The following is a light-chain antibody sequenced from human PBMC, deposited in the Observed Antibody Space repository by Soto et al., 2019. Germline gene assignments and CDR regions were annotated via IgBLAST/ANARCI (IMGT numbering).Light chain of an antibody. J-gene: IGKJ4*01. CDR3: QQYNNWPLT. V-gene: IGKV3D-15*01. Sequence: ETVMTQSPATLSVSPGDRATLSCSASQSVSYNLAWYQQKPGQAPRLLIYDASTRATGIPARFSGSASGTEFTLTISRLLSEDFAVYYCQQYNNWPLTFGGGTKVEMK. CDR1: QSVSYN. CDR2: DAS.